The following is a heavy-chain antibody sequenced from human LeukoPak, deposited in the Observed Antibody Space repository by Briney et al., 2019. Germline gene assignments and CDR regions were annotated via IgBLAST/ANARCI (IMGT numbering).Heavy chain of an antibody. V-gene: IGHV4-61*02. Sequence: PSESLSLTCTVSGASISSGSYYWSWIRQPAGKGLEWIGRIYTSGSTNYNPSLKRRVTMSVDTSKNQFTLKLSSVPAADTAVYYCARTVRRLQRLNIGGSSDYATIYYFDYWGQGTLVTVSS. D-gene: IGHD5-12*01. CDR2: IYTSGST. CDR3: ARTVRRLQRLNIGGSSDYATIYYFDY. J-gene: IGHJ4*02. CDR1: GASISSGSYY.